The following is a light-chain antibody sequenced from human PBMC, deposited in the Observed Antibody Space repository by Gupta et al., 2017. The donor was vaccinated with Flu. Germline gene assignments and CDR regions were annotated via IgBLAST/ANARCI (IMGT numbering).Light chain of an antibody. CDR2: FGS. CDR1: QSLLHSNGYNY. V-gene: IGKV2-28*01. J-gene: IGKJ3*01. Sequence: DIVMTQSPLSLPVTPGEPASISCRSSQSLLHSNGYNYLDWYLQKPGHAPQRLIYFGSNRAAGGVDRCSGSGDGTESKLKINRGEAEDVGVYYWRHAQQNHPFFTFGHGTKVDIK. CDR3: RHAQQNHPFFT.